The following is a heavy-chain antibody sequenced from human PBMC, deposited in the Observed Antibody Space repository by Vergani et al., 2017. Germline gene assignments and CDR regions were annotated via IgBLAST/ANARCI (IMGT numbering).Heavy chain of an antibody. CDR3: ARGDYGILTDYRY. Sequence: QVQVVQSGAEVKKSGASVKVSCKTSGYTFSNYYMHWVRQAPGQGLEWMGIINPSGGHTNYAQKFQGRVTMTRDTSTSTVYMELSSLRSEETAIYYCARGDYGILTDYRYWDQGALVTVSA. D-gene: IGHD3-9*01. V-gene: IGHV1-46*03. CDR2: INPSGGHT. J-gene: IGHJ4*02. CDR1: GYTFSNYY.